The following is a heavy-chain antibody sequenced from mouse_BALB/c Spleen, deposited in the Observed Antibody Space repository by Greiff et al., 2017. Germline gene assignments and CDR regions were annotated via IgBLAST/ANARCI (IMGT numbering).Heavy chain of an antibody. Sequence: VKLMESGPGLVAPSQSLSITCTVSGFSLTSYDISWIRQPPGKGLEWLGVIWTGGGTNYNSAFMSRLSISKDNSKSQVFLKMNSLQTDDTAIYYCVRDGYSAMDYWGQGTSVTVSS. CDR3: VRDGYSAMDY. V-gene: IGHV2-9-2*01. CDR2: IWTGGGT. CDR1: GFSLTSYD. J-gene: IGHJ4*01.